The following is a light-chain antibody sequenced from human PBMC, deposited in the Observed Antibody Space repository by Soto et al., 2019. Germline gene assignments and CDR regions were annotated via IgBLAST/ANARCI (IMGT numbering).Light chain of an antibody. Sequence: DIQMTQSPSSLSASVGDRVTIICRASQSVSTRLAWYQQKPGKAPKVLIYDASSWAGGVPSRFTGSGSGTAITLTISSLQPDDFATYYCQQYSVYWTFGQGTKVDIK. CDR3: QQYSVYWT. CDR1: QSVSTR. J-gene: IGKJ1*01. CDR2: DAS. V-gene: IGKV1-5*02.